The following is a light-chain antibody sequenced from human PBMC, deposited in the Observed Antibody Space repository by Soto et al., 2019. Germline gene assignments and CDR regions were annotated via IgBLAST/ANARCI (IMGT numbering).Light chain of an antibody. J-gene: IGLJ2*01. V-gene: IGLV2-23*01. CDR3: CSYGGSRGLG. CDR2: AGS. Sequence: QSALTQPASVSGSPGQSITISCTGTSSDVGSYSLVSWYQQHPGKAPKLMIYAGSKRPSGVSNRFSGSKSGNTASITISGLQAEDEADYYCCSYGGSRGLGLGGGTKLTVL. CDR1: SSDVGSYSL.